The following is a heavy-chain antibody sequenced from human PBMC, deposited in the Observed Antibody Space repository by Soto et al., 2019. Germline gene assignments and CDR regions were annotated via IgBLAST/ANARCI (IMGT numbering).Heavy chain of an antibody. CDR3: AKDRRAGGNYGFYSDF. D-gene: IGHD1-7*01. CDR2: SSATGAGT. CDR1: GFTLGSYG. Sequence: GRSLRLSCAASGFTLGSYGMTRVRPAPGKGLEWVSFSSATGAGTYYADSVKGRFTISRDNSKNTLYLQMTSLRADDTAVYYCAKDRRAGGNYGFYSDFWGQGALVTVSS. J-gene: IGHJ4*02. V-gene: IGHV3-23*01.